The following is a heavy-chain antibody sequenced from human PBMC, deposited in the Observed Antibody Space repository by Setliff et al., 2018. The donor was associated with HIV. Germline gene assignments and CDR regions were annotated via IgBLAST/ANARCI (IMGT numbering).Heavy chain of an antibody. CDR2: VFHSGST. J-gene: IGHJ4*02. CDR1: GASVRSPTW. CDR3: ARGGGYYKLDY. D-gene: IGHD3-10*01. V-gene: IGHV4-4*02. Sequence: PSETLSLTCAVSGASVRSPTWWSWVRQAPGKGLEWVGEVFHSGSTNYNQSLKSRLTISVDKSKDQLSLKLTSVTAADTALYYCARGGGYYKLDYWGRGTLVTVSS.